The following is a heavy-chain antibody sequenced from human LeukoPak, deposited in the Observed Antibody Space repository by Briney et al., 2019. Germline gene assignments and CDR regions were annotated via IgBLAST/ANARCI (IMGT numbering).Heavy chain of an antibody. CDR1: GFTVSNNY. V-gene: IGHV3-66*01. J-gene: IGHJ6*03. CDR3: AKGGGYEAQYYYYYLDV. D-gene: IGHD5-12*01. Sequence: GGSLRLSCAASGFTVSNNYMGWVRQAPGKGLEWVSLIYSGGTTYYADSVKGRFIVSRDNSKNTLYLQMNSLRAEDTAVYYCAKGGGYEAQYYYYYLDVWGKGTTVTISS. CDR2: IYSGGTT.